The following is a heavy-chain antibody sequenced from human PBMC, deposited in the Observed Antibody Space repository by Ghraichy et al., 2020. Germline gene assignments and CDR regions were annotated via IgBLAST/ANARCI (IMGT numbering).Heavy chain of an antibody. CDR3: ARDRHPLTYYDFWSGYYRSSYYGMDV. CDR2: ISAYNGNT. J-gene: IGHJ6*02. D-gene: IGHD3-3*01. Sequence: ASVKVSCKASGYTFTSYGISWVRQAPGQWLEWMGWISAYNGNTNYAQKLQGRVTMTTDTSTSTAYMELRSLRSDDTAVYYCARDRHPLTYYDFWSGYYRSSYYGMDVWGQGTTVTVS. CDR1: GYTFTSYG. V-gene: IGHV1-18*01.